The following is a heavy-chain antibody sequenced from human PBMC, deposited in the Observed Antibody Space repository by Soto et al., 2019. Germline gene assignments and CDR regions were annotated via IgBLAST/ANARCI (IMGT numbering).Heavy chain of an antibody. CDR1: GFTFSNYG. D-gene: IGHD2-21*02. V-gene: IGHV3-33*01. Sequence: QVQLVESGGGVVQPGTSLRLSCVTSGFTFSNYGMHWVRQAPGKGLEWVAVIWYDGSDKYYADSVKGRFTIFRDNSRNTLYLQMYSLRAEDTAIYYCARDQGDGWGQGTLVTVSS. J-gene: IGHJ4*02. CDR2: IWYDGSDK. CDR3: ARDQGDG.